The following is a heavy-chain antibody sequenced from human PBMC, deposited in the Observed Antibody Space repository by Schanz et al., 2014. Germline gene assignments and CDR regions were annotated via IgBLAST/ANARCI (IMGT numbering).Heavy chain of an antibody. CDR1: EFTFSSYA. J-gene: IGHJ4*02. CDR3: ASPSGYSDYGTYFDF. D-gene: IGHD5-12*01. V-gene: IGHV3-30-3*01. Sequence: VQLVESGGGLVKPGGSLRLSCEASEFTFSSYAMHWVRQAPGKGLEWVALISNDGNIKYYADSVEGRFTISRDNSRNTLYLQMSSLRTEDTAVYYCASPSGYSDYGTYFDFWGQGTLVTVSS. CDR2: ISNDGNIK.